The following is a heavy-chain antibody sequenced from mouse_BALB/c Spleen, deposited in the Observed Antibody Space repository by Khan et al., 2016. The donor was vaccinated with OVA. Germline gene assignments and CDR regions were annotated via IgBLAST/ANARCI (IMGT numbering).Heavy chain of an antibody. Sequence: VQLVESGPGLVAPSQSLSITCTVPGFSLTGYGGNGVRQPPAKGRGGLGMLWGDGSTDYNSALKSRLSISKDNSNSQVFLKMTSLHKYDTARYYGAREISYEYADFYAMDYGGQGTSVTVSS. CDR2: LWGDGST. D-gene: IGHD2-4*01. J-gene: IGHJ4*01. V-gene: IGHV2-6-7*01. CDR3: AREISYEYADFYAMDY. CDR1: GFSLTGYG.